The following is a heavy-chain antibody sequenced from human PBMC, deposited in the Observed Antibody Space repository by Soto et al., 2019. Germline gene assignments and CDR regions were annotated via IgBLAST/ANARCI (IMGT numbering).Heavy chain of an antibody. CDR1: GFTFSSYW. CDR2: IKQDGSEK. J-gene: IGHJ6*02. CDR3: ARIYCSSTSCHSLYYYYGMDV. V-gene: IGHV3-7*01. D-gene: IGHD2-2*01. Sequence: SLRLSCAASGFTFSSYWMSWVRRAPGKGLEWVANIKQDGSEKYYVDSVKGRFTISRDNAKNSLYLQMNSLRAEDTAVYYCARIYCSSTSCHSLYYYYGMDVWGQGTTVTVSS.